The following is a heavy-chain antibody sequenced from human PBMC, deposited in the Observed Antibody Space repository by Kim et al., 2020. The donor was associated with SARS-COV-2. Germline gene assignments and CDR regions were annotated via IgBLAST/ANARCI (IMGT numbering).Heavy chain of an antibody. J-gene: IGHJ4*02. Sequence: GGSLRLSCAASGFTFSSYAMSWVRQAPGKGREWVSAISGSGGSTYYADSLKGRYTISRDNSKNTPYLQMNSLRAEYTAVYYCAKDRTTGYFDYWGQGTLVTVSS. CDR1: GFTFSSYA. CDR3: AKDRTTGYFDY. CDR2: ISGSGGST. V-gene: IGHV3-23*01. D-gene: IGHD1-1*01.